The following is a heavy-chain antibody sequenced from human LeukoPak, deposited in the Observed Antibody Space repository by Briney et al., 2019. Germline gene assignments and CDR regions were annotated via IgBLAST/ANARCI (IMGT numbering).Heavy chain of an antibody. CDR2: ISSSGGTT. Sequence: PGGSLRLSCAASGFTFSDSYMSWIRQVPGKGLEWISYISSSGGTTYYADSVKGRFTISRDNSKNTLYLQMNSLRAEDTAVYYCANDLVKMVRGVSDHPGGMDVWGQGTTVTVSS. CDR1: GFTFSDSY. D-gene: IGHD3-10*01. CDR3: ANDLVKMVRGVSDHPGGMDV. V-gene: IGHV3-11*01. J-gene: IGHJ6*02.